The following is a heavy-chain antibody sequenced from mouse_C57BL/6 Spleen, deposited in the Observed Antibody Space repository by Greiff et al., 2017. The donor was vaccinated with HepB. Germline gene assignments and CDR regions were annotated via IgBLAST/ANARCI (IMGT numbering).Heavy chain of an antibody. D-gene: IGHD4-1*01. CDR3: ARGLLTGTIY. V-gene: IGHV1-82*01. CDR2: IYPGDGDT. CDR1: GYAFSSSW. J-gene: IGHJ2*01. Sequence: QVQLQQSGPELVKPGASVKISCKASGYAFSSSWMNWVKQRPGKGLEWIGRIYPGDGDTNYNGKFKGKATLTADKSSSTAYMQLSSLTSEDSAVYFCARGLLTGTIYWGQGTTLTVSS.